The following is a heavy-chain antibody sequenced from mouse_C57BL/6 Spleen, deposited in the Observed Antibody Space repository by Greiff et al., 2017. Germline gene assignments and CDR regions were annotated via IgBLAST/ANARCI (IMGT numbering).Heavy chain of an antibody. D-gene: IGHD1-1*01. CDR1: GYTFTSYW. CDR3: TRSRDYYGSSYNY. V-gene: IGHV1-5*01. CDR2: IYPGNSDT. Sequence: EVKLVESGTVLARPGASVKMSCKTSGYTFTSYWMHWVKQRPGQGLEWIGAIYPGNSDTSYNQKFKGKAKLTAVTSASTAYMELSSLTNEDSAVYYCTRSRDYYGSSYNYWGQGTTLTVSS. J-gene: IGHJ2*01.